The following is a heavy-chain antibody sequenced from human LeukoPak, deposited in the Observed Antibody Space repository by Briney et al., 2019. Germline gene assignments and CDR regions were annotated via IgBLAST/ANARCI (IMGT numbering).Heavy chain of an antibody. J-gene: IGHJ4*02. CDR1: GGSISSSY. V-gene: IGHV4-59*08. CDR2: IYYSGST. CDR3: ARTSYSSGWDFDY. D-gene: IGHD6-19*01. Sequence: PSETLSLTCTVSGGSISSSYWSWIRQPPGKGLEWIGYIYYSGSTNYNPSLKSRVTISVDTSKNQFSLKLSSVTAADTAVYYCARTSYSSGWDFDYWGQGTLVTVSS.